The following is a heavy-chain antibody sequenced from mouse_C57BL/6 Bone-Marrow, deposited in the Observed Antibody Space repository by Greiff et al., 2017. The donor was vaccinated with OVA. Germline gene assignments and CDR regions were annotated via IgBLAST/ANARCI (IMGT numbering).Heavy chain of an antibody. CDR3: ASLTAFDY. CDR1: GYTFTSYW. D-gene: IGHD4-1*01. J-gene: IGHJ2*01. V-gene: IGHV1-69*01. Sequence: QVQLQQPGAELVMPGASVKLSCKASGYTFTSYWMHWVKQRPGQGLEWIGEIDPSDSYTNYNQKFKGKSTLTVDKSSSTAYMQLSSLTSEDSAVYYCASLTAFDYWGQGTTLTVSS. CDR2: IDPSDSYT.